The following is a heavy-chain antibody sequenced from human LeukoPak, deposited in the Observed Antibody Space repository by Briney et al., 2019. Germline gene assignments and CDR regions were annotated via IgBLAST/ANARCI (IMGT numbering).Heavy chain of an antibody. CDR1: RFTFSSFA. V-gene: IGHV3-23*01. D-gene: IGHD3-10*01. J-gene: IGHJ3*02. Sequence: PGVSLRLSCAASRFTFSSFAMSWVGPAPGKGWVGVLAISGSDGSTYDAAAVKGRFNIHRDHSKIPLYLQMNSLRAEDTVVYYCAKSWFQRFHAFDIWGQGTMVTVSS. CDR2: ISGSDGST. CDR3: AKSWFQRFHAFDI.